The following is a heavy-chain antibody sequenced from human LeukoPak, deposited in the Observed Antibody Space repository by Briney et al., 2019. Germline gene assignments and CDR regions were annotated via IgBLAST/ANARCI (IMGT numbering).Heavy chain of an antibody. V-gene: IGHV1-46*01. J-gene: IGHJ4*02. Sequence: EASVKVSRKTSGYTFTRYYMHWVRQAPGQGLEWMGIINPSGGSTSYAQKFQGRVTMTRDTSTSTVYMELSSLRSEDTAVYYCARTTSSWWDYFDYWGQGTLVTVSS. CDR2: INPSGGST. D-gene: IGHD6-13*01. CDR1: GYTFTRYY. CDR3: ARTTSSWWDYFDY.